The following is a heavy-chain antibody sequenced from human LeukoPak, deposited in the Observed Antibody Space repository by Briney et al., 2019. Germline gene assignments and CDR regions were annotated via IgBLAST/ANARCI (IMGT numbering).Heavy chain of an antibody. CDR2: ISNAAGTT. D-gene: IGHD5-12*01. CDR3: AKDGLRGYDFDS. Sequence: SGGSLRLSCATSGFTFGTYAMSWLRQGPGKGLEWVARISNAAGTTNYADSVRGRFTISRDNSQNTLYLQMSSLRAEDTAEYYCAKDGLRGYDFDSWGQGTLVIVSS. J-gene: IGHJ5*01. V-gene: IGHV3-23*01. CDR1: GFTFGTYA.